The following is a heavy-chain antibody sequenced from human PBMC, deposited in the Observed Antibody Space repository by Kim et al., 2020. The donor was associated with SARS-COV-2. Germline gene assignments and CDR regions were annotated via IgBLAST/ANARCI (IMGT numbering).Heavy chain of an antibody. D-gene: IGHD3-22*01. J-gene: IGHJ4*02. CDR2: IYHSGST. CDR1: GYSISSGYY. Sequence: SETLSLTCTVSGYSISSGYYWGWIRQPPGKGLEWIGSIYHSGSTYYNPSLKSRVTISVDTSKNQFSLKLSSVTAADTAVYYCARDSGIVVVINGGYYFDYWGQGTLVTVSS. CDR3: ARDSGIVVVINGGYYFDY. V-gene: IGHV4-38-2*02.